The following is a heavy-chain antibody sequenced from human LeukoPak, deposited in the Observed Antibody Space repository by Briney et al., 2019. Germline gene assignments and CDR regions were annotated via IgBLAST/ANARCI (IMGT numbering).Heavy chain of an antibody. J-gene: IGHJ4*02. CDR3: ARESKSYDGSGFYHDY. CDR1: GGSIRNYF. CDR2: IYTSGST. D-gene: IGHD3-22*01. V-gene: IGHV4-4*07. Sequence: SETLALTRSVSGGSIRNYFWSWIRQPAGKGLEWIGRIYTSGSTDYNPSLRSRVTMSVDTSRNQFSLKLTSMTAADTAVYYCARESKSYDGSGFYHDYWGQGTLVAVSS.